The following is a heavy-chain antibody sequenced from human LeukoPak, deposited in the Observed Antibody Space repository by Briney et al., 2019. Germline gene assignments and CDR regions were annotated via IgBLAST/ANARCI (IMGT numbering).Heavy chain of an antibody. V-gene: IGHV3-7*01. J-gene: IGHJ4*02. CDR3: ARVTGYSYAYY. CDR1: GFTFSTSW. Sequence: GGSLRLSCAASGFTFSTSWMSWVRQAPGKGLEWVANIKQDGSEKYYVDSVKGRFTISRDNTKKSLYLQMSSPRAEDTAMYYCARVTGYSYAYYWGQGTLVTVSS. D-gene: IGHD5-18*01. CDR2: IKQDGSEK.